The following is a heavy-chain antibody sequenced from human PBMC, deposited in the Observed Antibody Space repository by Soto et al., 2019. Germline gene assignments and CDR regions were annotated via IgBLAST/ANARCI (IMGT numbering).Heavy chain of an antibody. V-gene: IGHV1-8*01. CDR2: MNPNSGNT. J-gene: IGHJ6*02. Sequence: QVQLVQSGAEVKKPGASVKVSCKASGDTFTSYDINWVRQATGQGLEWMGWMNPNSGNTGYAQKFQGRVTMTRNTSISTAYMELSSLRSEDTAVYYCARSGYCSGGSCYAANVWGQGTTVTVSS. CDR3: ARSGYCSGGSCYAANV. CDR1: GDTFTSYD. D-gene: IGHD2-15*01.